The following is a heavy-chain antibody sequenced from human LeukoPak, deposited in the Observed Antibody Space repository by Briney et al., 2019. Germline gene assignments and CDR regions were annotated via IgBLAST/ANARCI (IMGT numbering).Heavy chain of an antibody. CDR2: IKQDGSEK. V-gene: IGHV3-7*01. Sequence: GGSLRLSCAASGFTFSTYWMNWVRQAPGKGLEWVANIKQDGSEKYYVDSVKGRFTISRDNAKNSLYLQLNSLRVEDTAVYYCARGGGIYGKYHFDYWGQGTLVTVSS. D-gene: IGHD1-26*01. J-gene: IGHJ4*02. CDR1: GFTFSTYW. CDR3: ARGGGIYGKYHFDY.